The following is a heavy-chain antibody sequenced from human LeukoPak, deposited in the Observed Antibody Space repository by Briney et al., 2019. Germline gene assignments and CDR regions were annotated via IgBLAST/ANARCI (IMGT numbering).Heavy chain of an antibody. CDR3: ARAQLGTPTDC. CDR1: GFTLTTYA. J-gene: IGHJ4*02. V-gene: IGHV3-74*01. Sequence: GGSLRLSCAGSGFTLTTYAMYWVRQAPGKGLVWVSRLTADGSSTNADPVMRRFTVSRDIAKNTLYLEMNSLRAEDTAVYYCARAQLGTPTDCWGQGTLVTVSS. D-gene: IGHD1-26*01. CDR2: LTADGSST.